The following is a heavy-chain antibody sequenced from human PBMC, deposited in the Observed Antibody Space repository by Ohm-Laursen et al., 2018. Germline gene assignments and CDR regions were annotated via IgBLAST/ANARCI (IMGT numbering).Heavy chain of an antibody. CDR1: GYTFSSYD. D-gene: IGHD4-23*01. Sequence: VSVKVSCKASGYTFSSYDIIWVRQASGQGPEWMGWMNPNSHNTGYARKFRGRVSMTSDSSISTAYMELYSLTSEDTATYYCARAVRYQLLSDPWGQGTLVTVSS. CDR2: MNPNSHNT. V-gene: IGHV1-8*01. J-gene: IGHJ5*02. CDR3: ARAVRYQLLSDP.